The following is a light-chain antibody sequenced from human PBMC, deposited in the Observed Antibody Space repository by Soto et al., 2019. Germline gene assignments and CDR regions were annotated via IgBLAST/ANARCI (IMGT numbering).Light chain of an antibody. CDR2: EVS. V-gene: IGLV2-14*01. CDR3: TTYTSSDTWV. Sequence: QSALTQPASVSGSPGQSITISCSGTSSDVGGYNFVSWYQHHPGKAPRLIIYEVSNRPSGVSNRFSGSKSDITAALTISGLQAEDEADYYCTTYTSSDTWVFGGGNKLTVL. CDR1: SSDVGGYNF. J-gene: IGLJ3*02.